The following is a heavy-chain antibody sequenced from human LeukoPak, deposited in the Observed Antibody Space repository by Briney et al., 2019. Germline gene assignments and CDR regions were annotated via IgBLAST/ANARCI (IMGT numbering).Heavy chain of an antibody. Sequence: GGSLRLSCAASGFTFSSYEMNWVRQAPGKGLEWVSYISSSGSTIYCADSVKGRFTISRDNAKNSLYLQMNSLRAEDTAVYYCARDHGWDFDYWGQGTLVTVSS. J-gene: IGHJ4*01. CDR1: GFTFSSYE. D-gene: IGHD1-26*01. V-gene: IGHV3-48*03. CDR3: ARDHGWDFDY. CDR2: ISSSGSTI.